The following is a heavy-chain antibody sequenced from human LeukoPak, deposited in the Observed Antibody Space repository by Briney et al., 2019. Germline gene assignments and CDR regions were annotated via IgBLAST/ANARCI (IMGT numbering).Heavy chain of an antibody. CDR1: GFTFGDYA. CDR2: IRSKAYGGTT. V-gene: IGHV3-49*04. J-gene: IGHJ4*02. D-gene: IGHD3-10*01. CDR3: TRAAGAPYFDY. Sequence: PGGSLRLSCTASGFTFGDYAMSWVRQAPGKGLEWVGFIRSKAYGGTTEYAASVKGRFTISRDDSKSIAYLQMNSLKTEDTAVYYCTRAAGAPYFDYWGQGTLVTVSS.